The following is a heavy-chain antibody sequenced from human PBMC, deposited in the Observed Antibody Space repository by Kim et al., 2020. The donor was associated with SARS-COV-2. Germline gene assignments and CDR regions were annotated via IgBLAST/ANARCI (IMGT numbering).Heavy chain of an antibody. CDR1: GGSISSSSYY. Sequence: SETLSLPCIVTGGSISSSSYYWGWIRQPPWKGLEWIGSIYYSGSTYYHPSLKSRVTISVDTSKNQFSLKLGSVIGADTAVYYCARHGRFLGWFVDYWVQGTLVSVS. CDR2: IYYSGST. CDR3: ARHGRFLGWFVDY. D-gene: IGHD3-3*01. V-gene: IGHV4-39*01. J-gene: IGHJ4*02.